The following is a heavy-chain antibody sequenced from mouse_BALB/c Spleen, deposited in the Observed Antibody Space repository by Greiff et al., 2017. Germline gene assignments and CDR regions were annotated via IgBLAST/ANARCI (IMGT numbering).Heavy chain of an antibody. CDR2: IYPGDGDT. V-gene: IGHV1-82*01. CDR1: GYAFSSSW. Sequence: QVQLKQSGPELVKPGASVKISCKASGYAFSSSWMNWVKQRPGQGLEWIGRIYPGDGDTNYNGKFKGKATLTADKSSSTAYMQLSSLTSVDSAVYFCARGKRAMDYWGQGTSVTVSS. D-gene: IGHD2-1*01. CDR3: ARGKRAMDY. J-gene: IGHJ4*01.